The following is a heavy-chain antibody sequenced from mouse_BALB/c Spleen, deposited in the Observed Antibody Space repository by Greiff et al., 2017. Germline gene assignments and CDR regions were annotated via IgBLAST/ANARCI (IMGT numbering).Heavy chain of an antibody. J-gene: IGHJ1*01. Sequence: EVKLQESGPGLVKPSQSLSLTCTVTGYSITSDYAWNWIRQFPGNKLEWMGYISYSGSTSYNPSLKSRISITRDTSKNQFFLQLNSVTTEDTATYYCARALTLDVWGAGTTVTVSS. CDR2: ISYSGST. D-gene: IGHD4-1*01. V-gene: IGHV3-2*02. CDR3: ARALTLDV. CDR1: GYSITSDYA.